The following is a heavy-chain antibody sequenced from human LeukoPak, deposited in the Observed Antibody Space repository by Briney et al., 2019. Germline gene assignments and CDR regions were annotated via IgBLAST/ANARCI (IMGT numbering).Heavy chain of an antibody. CDR1: GFTFSSYG. CDR3: AKGFELPSDY. Sequence: GGSLRLSCAASGFTFSSYGMHWVREAPGKGVELVAFIRYDGSNKYYADSVKGRFTISRDNSKNTLYLQMNSLRAEDTAVYYCAKGFELPSDYWGQGTLVTVSS. D-gene: IGHD1-26*01. J-gene: IGHJ4*02. CDR2: IRYDGSNK. V-gene: IGHV3-30*02.